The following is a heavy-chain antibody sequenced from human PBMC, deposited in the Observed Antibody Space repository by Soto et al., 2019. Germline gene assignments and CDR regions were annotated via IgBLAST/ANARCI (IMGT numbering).Heavy chain of an antibody. V-gene: IGHV1-69*02. CDR2: IIPILGIA. J-gene: IGHJ4*02. CDR3: ASLERRPPDY. D-gene: IGHD1-1*01. CDR1: GGTFSSYT. Sequence: QVQLVQSGAEVKKPGSSVKVSCKASGGTFSSYTISWVRQAPGQGLESLGRIIPILGIANYAQKFQCRVTITADKSTSTAYMELSSLRSEDTAVYYCASLERRPPDYWGQGTLVTVSS.